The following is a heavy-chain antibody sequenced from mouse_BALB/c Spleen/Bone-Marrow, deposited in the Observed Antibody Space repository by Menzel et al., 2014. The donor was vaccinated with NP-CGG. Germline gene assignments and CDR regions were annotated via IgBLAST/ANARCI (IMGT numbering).Heavy chain of an antibody. CDR3: ARSTMITEGFAY. Sequence: VMLLESGPGLVAPSQSLSITCTVSGFSLTSYGVHWVRQPPGKGLEWLGVIWAGGSTNYNSALMSRLSTSKDNSKSQVFLKMNSLQTDDTAMYYCARSTMITEGFAYWGQGTLVTVSA. D-gene: IGHD2-4*01. CDR1: GFSLTSYG. CDR2: IWAGGST. J-gene: IGHJ3*01. V-gene: IGHV2-9*02.